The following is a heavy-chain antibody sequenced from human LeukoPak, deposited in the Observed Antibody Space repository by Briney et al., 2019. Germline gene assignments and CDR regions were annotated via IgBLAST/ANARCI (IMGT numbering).Heavy chain of an antibody. D-gene: IGHD4-17*01. CDR1: GFTFSNAW. Sequence: PGGSLRLSCAASGFTFSNAWMSWVRQAPGKGLEWVGRIKSKTDGGTTDYAAPVKGRFTISRDDSKNTLYLQMNSLETEDTAVYYCTTVSAWSRFQHGDDYWGQGTLVTVSS. CDR2: IKSKTDGGTT. CDR3: TTVSAWSRFQHGDDY. J-gene: IGHJ4*02. V-gene: IGHV3-15*01.